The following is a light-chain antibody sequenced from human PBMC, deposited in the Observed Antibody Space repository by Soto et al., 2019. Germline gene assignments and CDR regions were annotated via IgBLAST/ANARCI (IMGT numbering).Light chain of an antibody. V-gene: IGKV1-39*01. Sequence: DIQMTQSPSSLSASVGDRVTITCRASQSISSYLNWYQQKPGKAPKLLIYAASSLRSGVPSRFSGCGSGTDFTLTISSLQPEDFATYYCQQSYSTPLTFGQGTKVEIK. J-gene: IGKJ1*01. CDR1: QSISSY. CDR2: AAS. CDR3: QQSYSTPLT.